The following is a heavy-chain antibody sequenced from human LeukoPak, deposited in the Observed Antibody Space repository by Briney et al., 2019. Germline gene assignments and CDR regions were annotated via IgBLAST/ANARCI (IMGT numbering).Heavy chain of an antibody. CDR1: GGSISSGDYY. V-gene: IGHV4-30-4*01. CDR2: IYYSGST. Sequence: PSQTLSLTCTVSGGSISSGDYYWSWIRQPPGKGLEWIGYIYYSGSTYYNPSLKSRVTISVDTSKNQFSLKLSSVTAADTAVYYCARVSQEEGFLEWYPDYWGQGTLVTVSS. CDR3: ARVSQEEGFLEWYPDY. D-gene: IGHD3-3*01. J-gene: IGHJ4*02.